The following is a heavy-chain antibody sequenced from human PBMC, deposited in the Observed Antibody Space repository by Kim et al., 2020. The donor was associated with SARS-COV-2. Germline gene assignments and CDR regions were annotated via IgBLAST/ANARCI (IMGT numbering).Heavy chain of an antibody. J-gene: IGHJ6*02. V-gene: IGHV3-23*01. CDR3: ARGARNCSIASCSPSDV. D-gene: IGHD6-6*01. Sequence: VKGRFTISRDNAKNSLYLQMNSLRAGDTAVYYCARGARNCSIASCSPSDVWGQGTPVTVSS.